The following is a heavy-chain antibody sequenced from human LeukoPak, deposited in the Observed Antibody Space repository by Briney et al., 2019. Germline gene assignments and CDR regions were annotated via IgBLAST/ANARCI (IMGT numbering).Heavy chain of an antibody. V-gene: IGHV3-23*01. J-gene: IGHJ6*03. D-gene: IGHD3-10*01. CDR2: SSGSGGST. CDR1: GFTFSSYA. CDR3: AKMGADSGYYYYMDV. Sequence: GGSLRLSCAASGFTFSSYAMSWVRQAPGRGLEWVSASSGSGGSTYYADSVKGRFTISRDNSKNTLYLQMNSLRAEDTAVYYCAKMGADSGYYYYMDVWGKGTTVTVSS.